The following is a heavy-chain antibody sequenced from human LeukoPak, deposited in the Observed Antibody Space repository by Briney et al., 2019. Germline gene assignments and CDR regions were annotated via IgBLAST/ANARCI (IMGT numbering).Heavy chain of an antibody. Sequence: SVKVSCKASGGTFSSYAISWVRQAPGQGLEWMGRIIPILGIANYAQKFQGRVTITADKSTSTAYMELSSLRSEDTAVYYCARVYYYGSGSYLSGYYGMDVWGQGITVTVSS. CDR1: GGTFSSYA. J-gene: IGHJ6*02. V-gene: IGHV1-69*04. CDR2: IIPILGIA. CDR3: ARVYYYGSGSYLSGYYGMDV. D-gene: IGHD3-10*01.